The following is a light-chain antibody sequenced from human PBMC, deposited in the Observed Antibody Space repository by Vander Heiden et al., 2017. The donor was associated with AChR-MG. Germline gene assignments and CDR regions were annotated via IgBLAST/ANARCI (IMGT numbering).Light chain of an antibody. Sequence: SYVLTQPPSVSVAPGQTARITYGGTNIGSKSVHWYQQKPGQAPGLLVYDDSDRPSGIPERFSGSNSGNTATLTISRVEAGDEADYYCQVWDSSSDHVVFGGGTKLTVL. CDR1: NIGSKS. V-gene: IGLV3-21*02. J-gene: IGLJ2*01. CDR2: DDS. CDR3: QVWDSSSDHVV.